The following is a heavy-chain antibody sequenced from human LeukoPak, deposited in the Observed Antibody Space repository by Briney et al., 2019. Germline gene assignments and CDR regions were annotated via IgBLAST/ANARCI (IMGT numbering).Heavy chain of an antibody. Sequence: PSETLSLTCAVCGGSFSGYYWSWIRQPPGKGLEWIGEINHSGSTNYNPSLKSRVTISVDTSKNQFSLKLSSVTAADTAVYYCATRYYDFWSGYYNFDYWGQGTLVTVSS. V-gene: IGHV4-34*01. D-gene: IGHD3-3*01. CDR3: ATRYYDFWSGYYNFDY. CDR2: INHSGST. CDR1: GGSFSGYY. J-gene: IGHJ4*02.